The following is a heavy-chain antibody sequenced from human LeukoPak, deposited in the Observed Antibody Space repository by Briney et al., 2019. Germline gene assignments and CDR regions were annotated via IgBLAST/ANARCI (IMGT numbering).Heavy chain of an antibody. Sequence: GASVKVSCKASGYTFTSYGISWVRQAPGQGLEWMGWISAYNGNTNYAQKLQGRVTMTTDTSTSTAYMELRSLRSDDTAVYYCARRGDYYDSSGGAFDIWGQGTMVTVSS. J-gene: IGHJ3*02. CDR3: ARRGDYYDSSGGAFDI. D-gene: IGHD3-22*01. CDR2: ISAYNGNT. V-gene: IGHV1-18*01. CDR1: GYTFTSYG.